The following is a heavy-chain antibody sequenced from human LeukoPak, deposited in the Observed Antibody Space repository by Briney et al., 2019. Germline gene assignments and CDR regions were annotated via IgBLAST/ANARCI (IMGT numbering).Heavy chain of an antibody. Sequence: PGGSLRLSCAASGFTSSSYSMNWVRQAPGKGLEWVSSISSSSSYIYYADSVKGRFTISRDNAKNSLYLQMNSLRAEDTAVYYCARDSYDSSGYYYYYYGMDVWGQGTTVTVSS. CDR1: GFTSSSYS. J-gene: IGHJ6*02. V-gene: IGHV3-21*01. D-gene: IGHD3-22*01. CDR3: ARDSYDSSGYYYYYYGMDV. CDR2: ISSSSSYI.